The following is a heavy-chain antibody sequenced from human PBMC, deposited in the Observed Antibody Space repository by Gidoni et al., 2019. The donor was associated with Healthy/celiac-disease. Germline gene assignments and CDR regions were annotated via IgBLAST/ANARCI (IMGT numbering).Heavy chain of an antibody. D-gene: IGHD4-4*01. Sequence: EVQLLESGGGLVQPGGSMRLSCAASGFPFSSYGMSWVRQAPGKGLEWVSAISGSGGSTYYADSVKGRFTISRDNSKNTLYLQMNSLRAEDTAVYYCATFPGGNYLFDYWGQGTLVTVSS. CDR3: ATFPGGNYLFDY. J-gene: IGHJ4*02. V-gene: IGHV3-23*01. CDR2: ISGSGGST. CDR1: GFPFSSYG.